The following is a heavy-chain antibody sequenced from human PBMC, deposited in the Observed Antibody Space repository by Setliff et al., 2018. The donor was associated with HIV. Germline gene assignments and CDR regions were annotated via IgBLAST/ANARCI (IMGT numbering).Heavy chain of an antibody. D-gene: IGHD6-13*01. CDR1: GFTFSSYA. Sequence: GSLRFSCAASGFTFSSYAMSWVRQAPERGLEWVSAISGSGGNIYYADSVKGRFTISRDNAKNPLYLQMNSLRAEDTAVYYCARHSQQLVYYYGMDVWGQGTTVTVSS. J-gene: IGHJ6*02. V-gene: IGHV3-21*01. CDR2: ISGSGGNI. CDR3: ARHSQQLVYYYGMDV.